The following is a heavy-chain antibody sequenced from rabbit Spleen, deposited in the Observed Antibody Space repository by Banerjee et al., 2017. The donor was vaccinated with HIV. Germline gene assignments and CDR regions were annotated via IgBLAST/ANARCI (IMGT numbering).Heavy chain of an antibody. CDR3: ARDTASSFSSYGMDL. CDR1: GFSFSSSYY. CDR2: IYGGSSDST. J-gene: IGHJ6*01. Sequence: QSLEESGGGLVKPEGSLTLTCTASGFSFSSSYYMCWVRQAPGKGLEWIACIYGGSSDSTAYASWAQGRFTISKTSSTTVTLQLTSLTAADTATYFCARDTASSFSSYGMDLWGPGTLVTVS. V-gene: IGHV1S40*01. D-gene: IGHD8-1*01.